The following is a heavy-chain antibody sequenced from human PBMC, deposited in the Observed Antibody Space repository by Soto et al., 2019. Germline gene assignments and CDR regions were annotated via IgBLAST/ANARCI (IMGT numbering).Heavy chain of an antibody. CDR2: ICYSGTT. CDR1: GGSVSSGGYY. J-gene: IGHJ4*02. V-gene: IGHV4-31*03. Sequence: QVQLQESGPGLVKPSQTLSLTCTVSGGSVSSGGYYWSWIRQHPGTGLEWIGYICYSGTTYFNPSLKSRASISLDTSKNEFSLKLTSVTAADTAVYYCARRALPQCINGVCYKDGFWDYWGQGALVTVSS. CDR3: ARRALPQCINGVCYKDGFWDY. D-gene: IGHD2-8*01.